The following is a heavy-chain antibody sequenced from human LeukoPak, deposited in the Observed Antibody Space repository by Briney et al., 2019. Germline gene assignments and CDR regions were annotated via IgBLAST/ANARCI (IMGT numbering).Heavy chain of an antibody. V-gene: IGHV1-8*01. Sequence: ASVKVSCKTSGYTFTSFDINWVRQATGQGLEWMGWMNPNSGNTGYAQKFQGRVTMTRDTSISTAYMELSSLRSEDTAVYYCARVTEERWGYYYYYMDVWGKGTTVTISS. J-gene: IGHJ6*03. CDR3: ARVTEERWGYYYYYMDV. CDR2: MNPNSGNT. D-gene: IGHD1-1*01. CDR1: GYTFTSFD.